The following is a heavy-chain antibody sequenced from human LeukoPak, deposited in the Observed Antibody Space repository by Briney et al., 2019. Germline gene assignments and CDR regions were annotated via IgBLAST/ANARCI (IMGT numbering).Heavy chain of an antibody. V-gene: IGHV4-59*01. D-gene: IGHD4-11*01. J-gene: IGHJ5*02. CDR2: IYYSGST. CDR1: GGSISSYY. CDR3: ARDRYSNYADDNWFDP. Sequence: SETLSLTCTVSGGSISSYYWSWIRQPPGKGLEWIGYIYYSGSTNYNPSLKSRVTISVDTSKNQFSLKLSSVTAADTAVYYCARDRYSNYADDNWFDPWGQGTLVTVSS.